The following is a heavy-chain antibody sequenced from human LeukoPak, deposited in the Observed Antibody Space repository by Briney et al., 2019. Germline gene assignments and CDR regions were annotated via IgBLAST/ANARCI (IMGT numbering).Heavy chain of an antibody. CDR3: ARDMPGLGHPSCDY. CDR2: ISAYNGNT. Sequence: ASVRVSCEASGYTLTIYSTSCVRHAPGQGLEWRGWISAYNGNTNYAQKLQGRGTMTTDTSTSTAYMELRSRRSDDPGVYYCARDMPGLGHPSCDYWGQGTLVSVS. CDR1: GYTLTIYS. V-gene: IGHV1-18*01. D-gene: IGHD2-2*01. J-gene: IGHJ4*02.